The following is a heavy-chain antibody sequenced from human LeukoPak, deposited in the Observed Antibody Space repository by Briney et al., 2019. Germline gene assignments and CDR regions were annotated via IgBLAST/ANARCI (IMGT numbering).Heavy chain of an antibody. J-gene: IGHJ4*02. V-gene: IGHV4-34*01. CDR1: GGSFSGYY. CDR3: ARTTTEDQGSRHFDY. D-gene: IGHD6-13*01. CDR2: INHSGST. Sequence: SSETLSLTCAVYGGSFSGYYWSWVRQPPGKGLEWIGEINHSGSTNYNPSLKSRVTISVDTSKNQFSLKLSSVTAADTAVYYCARTTTEDQGSRHFDYWGQGTLVTVSS.